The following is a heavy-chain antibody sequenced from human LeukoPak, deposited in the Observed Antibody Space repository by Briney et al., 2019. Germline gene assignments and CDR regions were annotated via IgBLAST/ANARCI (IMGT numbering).Heavy chain of an antibody. V-gene: IGHV3-30*04. CDR2: IAYDGSNI. D-gene: IGHD2-15*01. J-gene: IGHJ4*02. CDR1: GFTFSSYA. CDR3: PRDCYRDASSGVCHTRDYFDY. Sequence: GRSLRLSCAASGFTFSSYAMHWVRQAPGKGLEWVAVIAYDGSNIYYGDSVKGRFTISRDNSKNTVYLQMNNLRAEDTAVYYCPRDCYRDASSGVCHTRDYFDYWGQGTLVTVSS.